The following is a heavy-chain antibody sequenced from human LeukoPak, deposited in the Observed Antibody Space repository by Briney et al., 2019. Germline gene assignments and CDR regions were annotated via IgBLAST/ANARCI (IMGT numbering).Heavy chain of an antibody. D-gene: IGHD1-26*01. Sequence: GGSLRLSCAASGSTFSSYSMNWVRQAPAKGLEWVSSISSSSSYIYYADSVKDRFTISRDNAKNSLYLQMHSLRGEDTAGYYCGRVGKCSGSYGHWGQGTLVSVSS. CDR3: GRVGKCSGSYGH. CDR1: GSTFSSYS. CDR2: ISSSSSYI. J-gene: IGHJ4*02. V-gene: IGHV3-21*01.